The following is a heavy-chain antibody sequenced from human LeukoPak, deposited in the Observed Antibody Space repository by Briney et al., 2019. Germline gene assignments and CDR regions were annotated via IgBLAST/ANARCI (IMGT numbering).Heavy chain of an antibody. D-gene: IGHD1-26*01. V-gene: IGHV3-30*02. Sequence: GGSLRLSCAASGFTFSSYGMHWVRQAPGKGLKWVAFIRYDGSNKYYADSVKGRFTISRDNSKNTLYLQMNSLRAEDTAVYYCAKDGVGATPLDYWGQGTLVTVSS. CDR2: IRYDGSNK. CDR3: AKDGVGATPLDY. CDR1: GFTFSSYG. J-gene: IGHJ4*02.